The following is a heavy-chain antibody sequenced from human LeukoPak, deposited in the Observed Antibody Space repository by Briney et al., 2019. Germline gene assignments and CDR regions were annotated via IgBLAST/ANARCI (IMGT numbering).Heavy chain of an antibody. CDR3: ARDLSHILTGNYIASGNWFDP. D-gene: IGHD3-9*01. J-gene: IGHJ5*02. CDR1: GYNITNYY. Sequence: ASVKVSCKASGYNITNYYMHWVRQTPGQGLEWMGIINHSSGSISYAQKFQGRVAMTRGTSTSTVYMELSSLRSDDTAVYYCARDLSHILTGNYIASGNWFDPWGQGTLVTVSS. V-gene: IGHV1-46*01. CDR2: INHSSGSI.